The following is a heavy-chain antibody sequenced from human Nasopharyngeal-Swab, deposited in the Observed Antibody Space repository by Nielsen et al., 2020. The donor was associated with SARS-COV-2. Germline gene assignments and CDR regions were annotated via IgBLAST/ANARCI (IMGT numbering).Heavy chain of an antibody. Sequence: GGSLRLSCTGSGFDFSDHVMSWFRQAPGKRPEGVGFIRSKNYGEKAEYAASVKGRFSISRDDSKSTVYLEMNGLKIDDTGVYFCSRVSLAMIGEYWGQGTLVSVSS. CDR2: IRSKNYGEKA. CDR1: GFDFSDHV. V-gene: IGHV3-49*03. D-gene: IGHD2/OR15-2a*01. CDR3: SRVSLAMIGEY. J-gene: IGHJ4*02.